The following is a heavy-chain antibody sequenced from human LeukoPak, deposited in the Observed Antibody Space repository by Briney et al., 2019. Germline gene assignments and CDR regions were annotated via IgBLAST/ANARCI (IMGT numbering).Heavy chain of an antibody. CDR1: GYTFTNYY. Sequence: ASVKVSCKASGYTFTNYYMHWVRQAPGQGLEWMGWINPNSGGTKYARKFQGRVTMTRGTSISTAYMELSRLRSDDTAVYYCARDSYDILTGYYTYFDYWGQGTLVTVSS. J-gene: IGHJ4*02. V-gene: IGHV1-2*02. CDR3: ARDSYDILTGYYTYFDY. CDR2: INPNSGGT. D-gene: IGHD3-9*01.